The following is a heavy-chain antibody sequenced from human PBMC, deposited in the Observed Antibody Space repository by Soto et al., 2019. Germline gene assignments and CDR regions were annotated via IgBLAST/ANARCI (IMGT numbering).Heavy chain of an antibody. CDR3: ARPGGPYSSSYYGFDP. V-gene: IGHV1-69*01. CDR1: GGTFSSYA. Sequence: QVHLVQSGAEVKKPGSSVKVSCKASGGTFSSYAISWVRQAPGQGLEWMGGIIPMFTTVNYEQKMQGRVTITADESTSTAYMELSLLRSEDTAVYYCARPGGPYSSSYYGFDPWGQGIMVTVSS. CDR2: IIPMFTTV. D-gene: IGHD6-13*01. J-gene: IGHJ5*02.